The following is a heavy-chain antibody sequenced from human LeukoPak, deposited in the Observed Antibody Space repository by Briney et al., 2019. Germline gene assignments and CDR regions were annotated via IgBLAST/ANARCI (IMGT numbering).Heavy chain of an antibody. CDR1: GGSISSGSYY. CDR3: ARGRVWGSYSYLDY. J-gene: IGHJ4*02. V-gene: IGHV4-61*02. CDR2: IYTSGST. Sequence: SETLSLTCTVSGGSISSGSYYWSWIRQPAGKGLEWIGRIYTSGSTNYNPSLKSRVTISVDTSKNQFSLKLSSVTAADTAVYYCARGRVWGSYSYLDYWGQGTLVTVSS. D-gene: IGHD3-16*02.